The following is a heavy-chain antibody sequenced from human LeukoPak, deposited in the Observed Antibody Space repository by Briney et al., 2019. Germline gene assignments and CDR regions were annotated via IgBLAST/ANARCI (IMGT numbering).Heavy chain of an antibody. CDR3: ARGKKITVVRGVIRNYYYYMDV. V-gene: IGHV4-34*01. CDR1: GGPFSGYY. Sequence: SETLSLTCAVYGGPFSGYYWSWIRQPPGKGLEWIGEINHSGSTNYNPSLKSRVTISVDTSKNQFSLKLSSVTAADTAVYYCARGKKITVVRGVIRNYYYYMDVWGKGTTVTVSS. D-gene: IGHD3-10*01. CDR2: INHSGST. J-gene: IGHJ6*03.